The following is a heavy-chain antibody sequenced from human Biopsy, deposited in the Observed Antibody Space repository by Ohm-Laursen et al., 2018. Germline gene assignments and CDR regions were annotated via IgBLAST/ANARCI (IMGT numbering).Heavy chain of an antibody. CDR3: ARERDP. J-gene: IGHJ5*02. Sequence: ASVKVSCKPPGGTFSNYGVNWVRQAPGHGLEWMGWIDTINGGARYAQKFQGRVTMTRDTSISTAYMELSRLTSDDTAVYYCARERDPWGQGTLVTVSS. V-gene: IGHV1-2*02. CDR1: GGTFSNYG. CDR2: IDTINGGA.